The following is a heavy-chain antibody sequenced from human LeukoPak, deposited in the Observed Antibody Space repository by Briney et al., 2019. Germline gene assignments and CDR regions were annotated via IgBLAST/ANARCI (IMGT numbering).Heavy chain of an antibody. CDR3: ARDLDGGGYYYDSSGPAPGDY. CDR1: GYTLTSYG. J-gene: IGHJ4*02. V-gene: IGHV1-18*01. Sequence: ASVKVSCKASGYTLTSYGISWVRQAPGQGLEWMGWISAYNGNTNYAQKLQGRVTMTTDTSTSTAYMELRSLRSDDTAVYYCARDLDGGGYYYDSSGPAPGDYWGQGTLVTVSS. CDR2: ISAYNGNT. D-gene: IGHD3-22*01.